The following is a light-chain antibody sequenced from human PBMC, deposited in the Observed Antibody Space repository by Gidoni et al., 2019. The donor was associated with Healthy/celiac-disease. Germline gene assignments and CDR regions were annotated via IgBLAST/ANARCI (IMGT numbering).Light chain of an antibody. CDR1: QSVSSN. V-gene: IGKV3-15*01. CDR3: QQYNNWLRT. J-gene: IGKJ2*01. Sequence: IVITQSPATLSVSPGERATLSCRASQSVSSNLAWYQQKPGQAPRLLIYGASTRATGIPARFSGSGSGTEFTLTISSLQSEDFAVYYCQQYNNWLRTFGQGTKLEIK. CDR2: GAS.